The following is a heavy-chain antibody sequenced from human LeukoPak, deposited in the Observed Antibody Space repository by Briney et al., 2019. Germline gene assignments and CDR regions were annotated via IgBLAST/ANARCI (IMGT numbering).Heavy chain of an antibody. D-gene: IGHD1-26*01. CDR3: GRVAIVGGTFDY. CDR2: ISSSGTTV. V-gene: IGHV3-48*03. J-gene: IGHJ4*02. CDR1: GFTFSSYE. Sequence: PGGSLRLSCAASGFTFSSYEMNWVRQAPGKGLEWVSYISSSGTTVTYADSVKGRFTISRDSAKNSLYLQMNSLRAEDTAPYYCGRVAIVGGTFDYWGQGTLVTVSS.